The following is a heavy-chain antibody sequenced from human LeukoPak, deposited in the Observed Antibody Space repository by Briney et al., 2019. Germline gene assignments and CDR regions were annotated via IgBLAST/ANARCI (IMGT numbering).Heavy chain of an antibody. V-gene: IGHV4-38-2*02. CDR3: ARYDILTGRDAFDT. J-gene: IGHJ3*02. CDR2: IYHSGST. Sequence: PSETLSLTCTVSGYSISSGYYWGWIRQPPGKGLEWIGSIYHSGSTYYNPSLKSRVTISVDTSKNQFSLKLSSVTAADTAVYYCARYDILTGRDAFDTWGQGTMVTVSS. D-gene: IGHD3-9*01. CDR1: GYSISSGYY.